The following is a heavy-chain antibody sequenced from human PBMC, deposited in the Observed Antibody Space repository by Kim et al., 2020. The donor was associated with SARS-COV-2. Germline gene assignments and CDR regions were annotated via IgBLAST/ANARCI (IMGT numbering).Heavy chain of an antibody. J-gene: IGHJ6*02. Sequence: VKGRFTISRDNSKNTLYLQINSLRAEDTAVYYCAKRMAAAGPNYYYGMDVWGQGTTVTVSS. D-gene: IGHD6-13*01. V-gene: IGHV3-23*01. CDR3: AKRMAAAGPNYYYGMDV.